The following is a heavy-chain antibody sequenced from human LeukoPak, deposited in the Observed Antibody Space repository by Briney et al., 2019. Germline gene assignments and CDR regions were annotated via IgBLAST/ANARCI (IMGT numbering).Heavy chain of an antibody. J-gene: IGHJ4*02. CDR2: ISSNGGST. CDR1: GFTFSSYA. V-gene: IGHV3-64*01. CDR3: ARGTRHYDFWSGYKY. D-gene: IGHD3-3*01. Sequence: GGSLRLSCAASGFTFSSYAMHWVRQAPGKGLEYVSAISSNGGSTYYANSVKGRFTISRDNSKNTLYLQMGSLRAEDMAVYYCARGTRHYDFWSGYKYWGQGALVTVSS.